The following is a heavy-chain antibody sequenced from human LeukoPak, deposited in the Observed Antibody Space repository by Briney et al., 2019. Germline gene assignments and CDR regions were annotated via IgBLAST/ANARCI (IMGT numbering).Heavy chain of an antibody. CDR1: GFTFDDYA. CDR3: AKSSTVVGATPFDY. J-gene: IGHJ4*02. Sequence: GGSLRLSCAASGFTFDDYAMHWVRQAPGKGLEWVSGISWNSGSIGYADSVKGRFTISRDNSKNTLYLQMNSLRAEDTAVYYCAKSSTVVGATPFDYWGQGTLVTVSS. V-gene: IGHV3-9*01. D-gene: IGHD1-26*01. CDR2: ISWNSGSI.